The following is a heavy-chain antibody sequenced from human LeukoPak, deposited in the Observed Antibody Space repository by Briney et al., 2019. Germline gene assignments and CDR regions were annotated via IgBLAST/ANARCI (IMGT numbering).Heavy chain of an antibody. D-gene: IGHD5-18*01. J-gene: IGHJ6*04. V-gene: IGHV6-1*01. CDR2: TYYRSKWYN. Sequence: SQTLSLTCAISGDSVSSNSAAWNWIRQSASRGLEWLGRTYYRSKWYNDYAVSVKSRITINPDTSKNQFSLQLNSVTPEDTAVYYCARDGGRGYSYGYDYYYGLDVWGKGTMVTVSS. CDR1: GDSVSSNSAA. CDR3: ARDGGRGYSYGYDYYYGLDV.